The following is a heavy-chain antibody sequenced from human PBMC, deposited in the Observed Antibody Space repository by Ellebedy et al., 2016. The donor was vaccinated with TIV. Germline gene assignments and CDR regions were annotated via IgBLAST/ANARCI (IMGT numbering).Heavy chain of an antibody. CDR2: ISSSGSTT. D-gene: IGHD2-15*01. CDR1: GFTFSDYY. V-gene: IGHV3-11*01. CDR3: ARTTDCSGGSCYSRLDY. J-gene: IGHJ4*02. Sequence: GESLKISCAASGFTFSDYYMTWIRQAPGKGLEWVSYISSSGSTTYYADSVKGRFTISRDNAKNSLYLQMNSLRAEDTAVYYCARTTDCSGGSCYSRLDYWGQGTLVTVSS.